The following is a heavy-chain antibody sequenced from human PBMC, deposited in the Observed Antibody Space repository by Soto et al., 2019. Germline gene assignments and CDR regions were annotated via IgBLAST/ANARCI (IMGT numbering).Heavy chain of an antibody. Sequence: PSETLSLTCAVSGGSISSGGYSWSWIRQPPGQGLEWIGYIYHSGSTYYNPSLKSRVTISVDRSKNQFSLKLSSVTAADTAVYYCARGLVGGDPDYWGQGTLVTVSS. CDR1: GGSISSGGYS. D-gene: IGHD2-21*02. CDR2: IYHSGST. J-gene: IGHJ4*02. V-gene: IGHV4-30-2*01. CDR3: ARGLVGGDPDY.